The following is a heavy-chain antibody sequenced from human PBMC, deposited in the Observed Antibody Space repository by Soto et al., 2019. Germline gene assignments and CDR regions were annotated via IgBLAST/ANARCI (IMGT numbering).Heavy chain of an antibody. V-gene: IGHV4-59*01. D-gene: IGHD4-17*01. CDR3: GRDLGGAYGAFDH. J-gene: IGHJ4*02. Sequence: PSETLSLTCTVSGASISTSSWSWIRLPPGKGLEWIGYIYSSGTTKYNPSLKSRVAISIDTSKNQFSLKLSSATAADTAIYYCGRDLGGAYGAFDHWGQGTLVTGSS. CDR2: IYSSGTT. CDR1: GASISTSS.